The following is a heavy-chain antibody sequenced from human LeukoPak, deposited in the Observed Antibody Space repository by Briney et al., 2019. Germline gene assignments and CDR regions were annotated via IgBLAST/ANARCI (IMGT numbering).Heavy chain of an antibody. V-gene: IGHV4-34*01. CDR3: QAGCSGGSCYDNDAFDI. D-gene: IGHD2-15*01. J-gene: IGHJ3*02. CDR2: INHSGST. Sequence: SETLSLTCAVYGGSFSGYYWSWIRQPPGKGLEWIGEINHSGSTNYNSSLKSRVTISVDTSKNQFSLKLSSVTAADTAVYYCQAGCSGGSCYDNDAFDIWGQGTMVTVSS. CDR1: GGSFSGYY.